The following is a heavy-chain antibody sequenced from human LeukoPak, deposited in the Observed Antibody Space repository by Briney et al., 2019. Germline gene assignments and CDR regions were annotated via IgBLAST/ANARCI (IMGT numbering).Heavy chain of an antibody. V-gene: IGHV1-46*01. J-gene: IGHJ4*02. CDR1: GYIFTDYY. Sequence: ASVTVSFKASGYIFTDYYIHWVRQAPGQGLEWMGIINPTGGDTVYSQKFQGRLTMTRDTSTNTVYMELSSLKSEDTAMFYCARGLGYSSGWSEYWGQGTLVAVSS. CDR2: INPTGGDT. CDR3: ARGLGYSSGWSEY. D-gene: IGHD6-19*01.